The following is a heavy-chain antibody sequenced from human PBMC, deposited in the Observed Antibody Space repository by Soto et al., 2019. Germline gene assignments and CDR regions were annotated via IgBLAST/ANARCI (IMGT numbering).Heavy chain of an antibody. CDR3: ASKRLYFYGLDV. CDR1: GFSLSTSW. J-gene: IGHJ6*02. CDR2: IMQDGSDK. V-gene: IGHV3-7*01. Sequence: EVQLVESGGGLVQPGGSLRLSCTASGFSLSTSWMTWVRQAPGKGLEWVANIMQDGSDKYYVDSVKGRFTISRDNAKNSLYLQMTSLRAEDTAVYYCASKRLYFYGLDVWGLGTTVTVSS.